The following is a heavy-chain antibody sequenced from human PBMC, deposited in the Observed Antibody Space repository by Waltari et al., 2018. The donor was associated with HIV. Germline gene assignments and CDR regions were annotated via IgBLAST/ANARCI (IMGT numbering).Heavy chain of an antibody. Sequence: QVQLVQSGPEVKEPGASLKVSCKASGYPFRDNDINWVRQAAGQGLEWMGWMNPKTGNTGFAQTLQGRVILTRDASMNTAYMELNNLTSGDTAVYYCARQGAGDYGDYLFDYWGQGTLLTVSS. D-gene: IGHD4-17*01. V-gene: IGHV1-8*01. CDR1: GYPFRDND. CDR2: MNPKTGNT. J-gene: IGHJ4*02. CDR3: ARQGAGDYGDYLFDY.